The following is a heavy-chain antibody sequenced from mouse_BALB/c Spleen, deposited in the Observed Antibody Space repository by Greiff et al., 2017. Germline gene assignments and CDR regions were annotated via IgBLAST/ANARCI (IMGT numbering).Heavy chain of an antibody. CDR3: TREDYGSSPWFAY. J-gene: IGHJ3*01. Sequence: VQLVESGAELVRPGASVTLSCKASGYTFTDYEMHWVKQTPVHGLEWIGAIDPETGGTAYNQKFKGKATLTADKSSSTAYMELRSLTSEDSAVYYCTREDYGSSPWFAYWGQGTLVTVSA. D-gene: IGHD1-1*01. CDR2: IDPETGGT. CDR1: GYTFTDYE. V-gene: IGHV1-15*01.